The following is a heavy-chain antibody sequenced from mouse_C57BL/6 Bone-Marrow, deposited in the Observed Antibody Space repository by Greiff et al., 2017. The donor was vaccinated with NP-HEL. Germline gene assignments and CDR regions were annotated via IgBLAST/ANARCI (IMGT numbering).Heavy chain of an antibody. V-gene: IGHV14-4*01. CDR1: GFNIKDDY. Sequence: EVKLMESGAELVRPGASVKLSCTASGFNIKDDYMHWVKQRPEQGLEWIGWIDPENGDTEYASKFQGKATITADTSSNTAYLQLSSLTSEDTAVYYCTRYYSVWGTGTTVTVSS. J-gene: IGHJ1*03. CDR2: IDPENGDT. CDR3: TRYYSV. D-gene: IGHD1-1*01.